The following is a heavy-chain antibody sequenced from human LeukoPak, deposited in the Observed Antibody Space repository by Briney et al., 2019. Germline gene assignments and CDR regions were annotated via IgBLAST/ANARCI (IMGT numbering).Heavy chain of an antibody. D-gene: IGHD1-26*01. CDR2: ISSSSSYT. CDR1: GFTFSDYY. V-gene: IGHV3-11*05. J-gene: IGHJ4*02. CDR3: ARGAGLIVGATFDY. Sequence: KSGGSPRLSCAASGFTFSDYYMSWIRQAPGKGLEWVSYISSSSSYTNYADSVKGRFTISRDNAKNSLYLQMNSLRAEDTAVYYCARGAGLIVGATFDYWGQGTLVTVSS.